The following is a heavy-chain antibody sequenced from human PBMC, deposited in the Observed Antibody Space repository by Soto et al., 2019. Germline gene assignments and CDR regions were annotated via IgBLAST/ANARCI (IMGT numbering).Heavy chain of an antibody. D-gene: IGHD3-10*01. CDR3: ARGVGDLLWKARPYYFDY. J-gene: IGHJ4*02. Sequence: SGPTLVNPTQALTLTCTFSGFSLSTSGMCVSWIRQPPGKALEWLALIDWDDDKYYSTSLKTRLTISKDTSKNQVVLTMTNMDPVDTATYYCARGVGDLLWKARPYYFDYWGQGTLVTVSS. CDR2: IDWDDDK. V-gene: IGHV2-70*01. CDR1: GFSLSTSGMC.